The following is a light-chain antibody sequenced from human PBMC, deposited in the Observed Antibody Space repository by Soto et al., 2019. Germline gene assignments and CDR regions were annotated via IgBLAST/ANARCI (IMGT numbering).Light chain of an antibody. CDR2: DVN. J-gene: IGLJ3*02. CDR3: SSYTSSSTWV. V-gene: IGLV2-14*01. Sequence: QSALTQPASVSGSPGQSITIACTGTSSDVGGYKYVSWYQQYPGKAPKLMIYDVNNRPSGVSSRFSGSKSGNTASLTISGLQAEDEADYYCSSYTSSSTWVFGGGTKLTVL. CDR1: SSDVGGYKY.